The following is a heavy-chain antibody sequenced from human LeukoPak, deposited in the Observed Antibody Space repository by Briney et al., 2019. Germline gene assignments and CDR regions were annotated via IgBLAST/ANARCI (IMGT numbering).Heavy chain of an antibody. CDR1: GGSISGYY. J-gene: IGHJ4*02. CDR3: ARSHYGDYYYFDC. CDR2: IYDSGST. D-gene: IGHD4-17*01. Sequence: SETLSLTCSVSGGSISGYYWSWIRQPPGKGLEWIGFIYDSGSTNYNPSLKSQITISVDTSKNQFSLKLRSVTAADTAVYYCARSHYGDYYYFDCRGQGTLVTVSS. V-gene: IGHV4-59*08.